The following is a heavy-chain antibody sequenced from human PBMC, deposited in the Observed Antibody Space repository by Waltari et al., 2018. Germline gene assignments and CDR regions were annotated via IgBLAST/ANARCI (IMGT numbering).Heavy chain of an antibody. D-gene: IGHD6-19*01. Sequence: EVQLLESGGGLVQPGGSLRLSCAASGFTFSSYAMSWVRQAQGKGSEWGSAISGSGGRTYYADSVKGRFTISRDNSKNTLYLQMNSLRAEDTAVYYCAKAPIYVAATWDYWGQGTLVTVSS. J-gene: IGHJ4*02. CDR1: GFTFSSYA. V-gene: IGHV3-23*01. CDR3: AKAPIYVAATWDY. CDR2: ISGSGGRT.